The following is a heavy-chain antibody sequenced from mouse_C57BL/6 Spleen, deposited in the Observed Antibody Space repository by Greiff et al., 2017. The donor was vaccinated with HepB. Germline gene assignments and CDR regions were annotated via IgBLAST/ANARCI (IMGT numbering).Heavy chain of an antibody. Sequence: EVQLVESGGGLVKPGGSLKLSCAASGFTFSDYGMHWVRQAPEKGLEWVAYISSGSSTIYYADTVKGRFTISRDNAKNTLFLQMTSLRSEDTAMYYCAREDLYYDYAYDMDYWGQGTSVTVSS. J-gene: IGHJ4*01. V-gene: IGHV5-17*01. CDR2: ISSGSSTI. D-gene: IGHD2-4*01. CDR1: GFTFSDYG. CDR3: AREDLYYDYAYDMDY.